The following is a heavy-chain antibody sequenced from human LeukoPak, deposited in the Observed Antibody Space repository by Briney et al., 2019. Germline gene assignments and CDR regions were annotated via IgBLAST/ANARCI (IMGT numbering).Heavy chain of an antibody. Sequence: SETLSLTCAVYGGSFSGYYWSWIRQPPGKGLEWIGEINHSGSTNYNPSLKSRVTISVDTSKNQFSLKLSSVTAADTAVYYCARYSSGWYYFDYWGQGTLVTVSS. CDR3: ARYSSGWYYFDY. D-gene: IGHD6-19*01. J-gene: IGHJ4*02. CDR1: GGSFSGYY. V-gene: IGHV4-34*01. CDR2: INHSGST.